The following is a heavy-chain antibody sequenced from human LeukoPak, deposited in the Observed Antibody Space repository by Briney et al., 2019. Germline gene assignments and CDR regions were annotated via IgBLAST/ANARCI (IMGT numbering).Heavy chain of an antibody. CDR1: GFTFSSYW. CDR2: INSDGSST. Sequence: TGGSLRLSCAASGFTFSSYWMHWVRQAPGKGLVWVSRINSDGSSTSYADSVKGRFTISRDNSKNTLYLQMNSLRAEDTAVYYCAKSGTEQWLVRGYFDYWGQGTLVTVSS. CDR3: AKSGTEQWLVRGYFDY. V-gene: IGHV3-74*01. D-gene: IGHD6-19*01. J-gene: IGHJ4*02.